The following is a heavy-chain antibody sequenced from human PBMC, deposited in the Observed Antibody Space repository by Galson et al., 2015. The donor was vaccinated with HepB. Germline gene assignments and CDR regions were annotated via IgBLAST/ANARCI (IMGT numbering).Heavy chain of an antibody. D-gene: IGHD3-10*01. V-gene: IGHV1-18*04. CDR2: ISAYNGNT. J-gene: IGHJ4*02. CDR3: ARSGKTKITYYYGSGKY. CDR1: GYTFTSYG. Sequence: SVKVSCKASGYTFTSYGISWVRQAPGQGLEWMGWISAYNGNTNYAQKLQGRVTMTTDTSTSTAYMELRSLRSDDTAVYYCARSGKTKITYYYGSGKYWGQGTLVTVSS.